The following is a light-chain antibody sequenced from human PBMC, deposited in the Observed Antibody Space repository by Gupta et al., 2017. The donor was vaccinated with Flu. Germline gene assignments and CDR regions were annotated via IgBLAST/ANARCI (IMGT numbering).Light chain of an antibody. CDR1: QSVSNY. V-gene: IGKV1-5*03. Sequence: DVQMTQSPSTLAASVEDRVTITCRASQSVSNYLAWYQQKPGKAPKLLIFKASSLESGVPSRFSGGGSETEFTLTISSLQPDDFATYYCQQYNSYSGTFGQGTKVEIK. J-gene: IGKJ2*01. CDR2: KAS. CDR3: QQYNSYSGT.